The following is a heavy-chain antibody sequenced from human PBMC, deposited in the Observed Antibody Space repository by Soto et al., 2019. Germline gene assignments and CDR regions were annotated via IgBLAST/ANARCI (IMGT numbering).Heavy chain of an antibody. J-gene: IGHJ5*02. CDR3: VRMRFGEVSYWFDP. CDR2: VYYTETT. D-gene: IGHD3-3*01. Sequence: PSETLSLTCTVSGGFVSSASYFWSWIRQPPGKEMEFITYVYYTETTKYSPTLKRPSSITLATSKTQFSLNLSSVTTADTAIYCGVRMRFGEVSYWFDPWGQGILVTVSS. V-gene: IGHV4-61*01. CDR1: GGFVSSASYF.